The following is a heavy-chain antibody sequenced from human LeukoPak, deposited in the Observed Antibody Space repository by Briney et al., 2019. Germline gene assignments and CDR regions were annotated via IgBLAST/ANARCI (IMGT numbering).Heavy chain of an antibody. CDR1: GGSITSYY. Sequence: SETLSLTCTVCGGSITSYYWSWIRQPPGKGLEWIGYIYYSGSTNYNPSLKSRVTISVDTSKNQFSLKLSSVTAADTAVYYCAMGVVPAEEGWFDPWGQGTLVTVSS. V-gene: IGHV4-59*08. CDR3: AMGVVPAEEGWFDP. D-gene: IGHD2-2*01. CDR2: IYYSGST. J-gene: IGHJ5*02.